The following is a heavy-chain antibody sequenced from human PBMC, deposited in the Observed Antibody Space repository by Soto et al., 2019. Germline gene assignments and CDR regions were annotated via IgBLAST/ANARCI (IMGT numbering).Heavy chain of an antibody. CDR2: IYYSGST. CDR1: GGSISSSSYY. D-gene: IGHD3-22*01. J-gene: IGHJ6*02. Sequence: SETLSLTCTVSGGSISSSSYYWGWIRQPPGKGLEWIGSIYYSGSTYYNPSLKSRVTISVDTSKNQFSLKLSSVTAADTAVYYCARLWGGFSSGSIFPADDYYYNGMDVWGQGTTVTVSS. V-gene: IGHV4-39*01. CDR3: ARLWGGFSSGSIFPADDYYYNGMDV.